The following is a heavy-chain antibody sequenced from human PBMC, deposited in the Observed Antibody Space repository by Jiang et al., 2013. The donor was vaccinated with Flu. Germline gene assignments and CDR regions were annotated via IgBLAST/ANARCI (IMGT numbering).Heavy chain of an antibody. J-gene: IGHJ4*02. V-gene: IGHV1-69*01. CDR3: ASQSDKDGYSGYDSSDY. Sequence: GAEVKKPGSSVKVSCKASGGTFSSYAISWVRQAPGQGLEWMGGIIPIFGTANYAQKFQGRVTITADESTSTAYMELSSLRSEDTAVYYCASQSDKDGYSGYDSSDYWGQGTLVTVSS. CDR1: GGTFSSYA. CDR2: IIPIFGTA. D-gene: IGHD5-12*01.